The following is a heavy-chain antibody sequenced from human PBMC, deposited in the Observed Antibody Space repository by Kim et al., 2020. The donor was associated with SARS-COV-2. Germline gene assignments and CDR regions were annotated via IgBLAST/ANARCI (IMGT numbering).Heavy chain of an antibody. J-gene: IGHJ4*02. D-gene: IGHD2-15*01. CDR1: GYTFTSYY. V-gene: IGHV1-46*01. Sequence: ASVKVSCKASGYTFTSYYMHWVRQAPGQGLEWMGIINPSGGSTSYAQKFQGRVTMTRDTSTSTVYMELSSLRSEDTAVYYCARDPLRGGCSGGSCREGFDYWGQGTLVTVSS. CDR2: INPSGGST. CDR3: ARDPLRGGCSGGSCREGFDY.